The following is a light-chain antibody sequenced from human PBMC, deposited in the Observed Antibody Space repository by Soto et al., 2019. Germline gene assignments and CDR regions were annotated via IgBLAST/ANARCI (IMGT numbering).Light chain of an antibody. CDR3: SSYTTSSSYV. CDR2: DVT. Sequence: QSVRTQPASVSGSPGQSSTISCTGTSSDVGGYIYVSWYQQHPGKAPKFMIYDVTSRPSGVSYRFSGSKSGNTASLTISGLQAEDEADYYCSSYTTSSSYVFGTGTKVTVL. CDR1: SSDVGGYIY. J-gene: IGLJ1*01. V-gene: IGLV2-14*01.